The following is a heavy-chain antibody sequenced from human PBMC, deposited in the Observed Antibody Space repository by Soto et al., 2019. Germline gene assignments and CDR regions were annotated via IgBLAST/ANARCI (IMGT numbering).Heavy chain of an antibody. CDR2: ISAYNGNT. D-gene: IGHD3-9*01. J-gene: IGHJ3*02. V-gene: IGHV1-18*01. Sequence: ASVKVSCKASVYTFTSYGISWVRQAPGQGLEWMGWISAYNGNTNYAQKLQGRVTMTTDTSTSTAYMELRSLRSDDTAVYYCARDLRLRYFDRIYDAFDIWGQGTTVTVSS. CDR3: ARDLRLRYFDRIYDAFDI. CDR1: VYTFTSYG.